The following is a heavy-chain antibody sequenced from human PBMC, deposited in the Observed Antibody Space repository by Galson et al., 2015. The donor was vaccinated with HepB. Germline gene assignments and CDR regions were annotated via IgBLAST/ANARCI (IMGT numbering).Heavy chain of an antibody. Sequence: SVKVSCKASGYTFTSYYMHWVRQAPGQGLEWMGIINPSGGSTSYAQKFQGRVTMTRDTSTSTVYMELSSLRSEDTAVYYCARWRGFYYYYYYMDVWGKGTTVTVSS. V-gene: IGHV1-46*01. CDR2: INPSGGST. CDR3: ARWRGFYYYYYYMDV. J-gene: IGHJ6*03. CDR1: GYTFTSYY. D-gene: IGHD3-3*01.